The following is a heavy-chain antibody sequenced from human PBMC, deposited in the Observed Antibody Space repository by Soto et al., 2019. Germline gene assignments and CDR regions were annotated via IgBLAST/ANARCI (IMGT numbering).Heavy chain of an antibody. D-gene: IGHD5-18*01. CDR1: GFTFSSYA. CDR2: ISYDGSNK. Sequence: QVQLVESGGGVVQPGRSLRLSCAASGFTFSSYAMHWVRQAPGKELEWVAVISYDGSNKYYADSVKGRFTISRDNSKNTLYLQMNSLRAEDTAVYYCARSPGYSYGPDYWGQGTLVTVSS. V-gene: IGHV3-30-3*01. CDR3: ARSPGYSYGPDY. J-gene: IGHJ4*02.